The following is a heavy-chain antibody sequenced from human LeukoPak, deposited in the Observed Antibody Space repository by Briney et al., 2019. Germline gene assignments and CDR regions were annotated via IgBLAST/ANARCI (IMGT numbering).Heavy chain of an antibody. Sequence: GASVKVSCKAPLYTFTSYDINWVRQATGKGLEWMGRMNPNSGNTGYAQKVQGRVTMTRNTSISTAYMELSSLRSEDTAVYYCASSVDGGHDAFDIWGQGTMVTVSS. J-gene: IGHJ3*02. CDR1: LYTFTSYD. D-gene: IGHD4-23*01. CDR2: MNPNSGNT. V-gene: IGHV1-8*01. CDR3: ASSVDGGHDAFDI.